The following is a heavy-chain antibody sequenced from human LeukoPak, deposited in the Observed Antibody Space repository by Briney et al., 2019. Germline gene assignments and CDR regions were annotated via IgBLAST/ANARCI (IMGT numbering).Heavy chain of an antibody. CDR2: INPSGGST. Sequence: ASVKVSCKASGYTFTSYYMHWVRQAPGQGLGWMGIINPSGGSTSYAQKFQGRVTMTRDTSTSTVYMELSSLRSEDTAVYYCARGFRITMVRGVPFDYWGQGTLVTVSS. CDR3: ARGFRITMVRGVPFDY. V-gene: IGHV1-46*01. J-gene: IGHJ4*02. CDR1: GYTFTSYY. D-gene: IGHD3-10*01.